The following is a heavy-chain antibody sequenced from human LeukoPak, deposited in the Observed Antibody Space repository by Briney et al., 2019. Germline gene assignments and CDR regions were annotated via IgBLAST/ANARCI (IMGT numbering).Heavy chain of an antibody. D-gene: IGHD5/OR15-5a*01. CDR2: INHSGST. Sequence: PSETLSLTCAVYGGSFSGYYWTWIRQPPGKGLEWIGEINHSGSTNYNPSLKSQVTISVDTSKNQFSLKLSSVTAADTAVYYCARDLYVGVFDIWGQGRMVTVSS. CDR3: ARDLYVGVFDI. J-gene: IGHJ3*02. V-gene: IGHV4-34*01. CDR1: GGSFSGYY.